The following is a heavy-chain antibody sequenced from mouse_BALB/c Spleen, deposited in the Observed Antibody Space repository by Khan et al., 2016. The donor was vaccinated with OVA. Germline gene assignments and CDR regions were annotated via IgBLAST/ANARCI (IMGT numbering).Heavy chain of an antibody. CDR3: ARQPYYHYNIMDY. CDR1: GFSLTNYG. CDR2: IWSDGST. Sequence: VQLQESGPGLVAPSQSLSITCTISGFSLTNYGIHWVRQPPGKGLEWLVVIWSDGSTTYNSALKSRMTISKDKSKSQVFLKMNRLQTDDTAVYFCARQPYYHYNIMDYWGKGTSVTVSS. V-gene: IGHV2-6-1*01. J-gene: IGHJ4*01. D-gene: IGHD2-10*01.